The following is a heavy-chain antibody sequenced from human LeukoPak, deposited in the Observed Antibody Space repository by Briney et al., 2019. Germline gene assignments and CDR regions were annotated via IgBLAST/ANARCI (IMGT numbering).Heavy chain of an antibody. J-gene: IGHJ4*02. CDR3: ARARDWNYVPFDY. V-gene: IGHV4-59*01. D-gene: IGHD1-7*01. CDR1: GGSISSYY. CDR2: IYYSGST. Sequence: SETLSLTCTVSGGSISSYYWSWIRQPPGKGLEWIGYIYYSGSTNYNPSLKSRVTISVDTSKNQFALKLSSVTAADTAVYYCARARDWNYVPFDYWGQGTLVTVSS.